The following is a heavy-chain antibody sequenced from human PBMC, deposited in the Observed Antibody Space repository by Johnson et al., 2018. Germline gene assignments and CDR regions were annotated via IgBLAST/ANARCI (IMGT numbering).Heavy chain of an antibody. CDR3: AREPDYGDYGDPNI. CDR1: GFTFSDYY. Sequence: VQLQESGGGLVKPGGSLRLSCAASGFTFSDYYMGWVRQAPGKGLEWVSVISGSGSSTYYADSVKGRFTISRDNSKNTLYLQMNSLRAEDTALYYCAREPDYGDYGDPNIWGQGTMVTVSS. D-gene: IGHD4-17*01. V-gene: IGHV3-23*01. CDR2: ISGSGSST. J-gene: IGHJ3*02.